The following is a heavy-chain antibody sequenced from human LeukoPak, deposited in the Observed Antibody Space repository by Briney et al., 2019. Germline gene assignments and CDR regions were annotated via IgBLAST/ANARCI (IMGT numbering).Heavy chain of an antibody. CDR1: GYTFTSYG. Sequence: GASVKVSCKASGYTFTSYGISWVRQAPGQGLEWMGWISAYNGNTNYAQKLQGRVTMTTDTSTSTAYMELRSLRSDNTAVYYCASPRNYGDYSYYGMDVWGQGTTVTVSS. CDR3: ASPRNYGDYSYYGMDV. CDR2: ISAYNGNT. J-gene: IGHJ6*02. V-gene: IGHV1-18*01. D-gene: IGHD4-17*01.